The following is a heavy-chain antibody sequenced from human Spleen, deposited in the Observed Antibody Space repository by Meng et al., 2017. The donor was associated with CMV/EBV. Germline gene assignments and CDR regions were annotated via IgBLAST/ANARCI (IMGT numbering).Heavy chain of an antibody. D-gene: IGHD2-15*01. J-gene: IGHJ4*02. CDR1: GFTFSDRY. CDR2: VSSRGNTK. V-gene: IGHV3-11*01. Sequence: SGFTFSDRYMNWMRKTPGKGLEWVAYVSSRGNTKYYADSVKGRFTISRDNAKNSLYLQMNSLRAEDTAVYYCASEIYCSGDNCADYWGQGTLVTVSS. CDR3: ASEIYCSGDNCADY.